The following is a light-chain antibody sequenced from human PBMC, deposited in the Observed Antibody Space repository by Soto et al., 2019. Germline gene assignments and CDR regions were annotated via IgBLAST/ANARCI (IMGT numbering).Light chain of an antibody. J-gene: IGKJ2*01. CDR2: GAS. CDR1: QSVSSN. Sequence: EIAMTQSPATLSVSPGERATLSCRASQSVSSNLAWYQQKPGQAPRLLIYGASTRATGIPARFSGSGSGTEFTLTISSLPSEDFAVYYCQQYNNWPPYTFGQGTKLEIK. CDR3: QQYNNWPPYT. V-gene: IGKV3-15*01.